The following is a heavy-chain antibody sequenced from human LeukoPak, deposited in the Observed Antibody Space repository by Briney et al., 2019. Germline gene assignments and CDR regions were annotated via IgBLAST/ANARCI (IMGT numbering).Heavy chain of an antibody. D-gene: IGHD3-10*01. V-gene: IGHV4-39*07. Sequence: SETLSLTCTASGGSISNSSYYWDWIRQPPGKGLEWIGSIYYSGSTYYNPSLKSRVTMSVDTSKNQFSLRLSSVTAADTAVFYCARGGVTTVRGVSWFDSWGQGALVTVSS. CDR2: IYYSGST. CDR1: GGSISNSSYY. J-gene: IGHJ5*01. CDR3: ARGGVTTVRGVSWFDS.